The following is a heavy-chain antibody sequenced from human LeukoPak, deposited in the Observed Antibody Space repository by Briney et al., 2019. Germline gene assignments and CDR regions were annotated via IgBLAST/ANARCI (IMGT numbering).Heavy chain of an antibody. J-gene: IGHJ4*02. CDR1: GFTFNTYG. CDR2: ISKEGNDD. CDR3: AKLPTSYGDYGWDY. V-gene: IGHV3-30*18. Sequence: GGSLRLSCAVSGFTFNTYGLHWVRRAPGKGLEWLAFISKEGNDDYYADSVKGRFTISRDSSKKTLYLQMNSLRDEDTAVYYCAKLPTSYGDYGWDYWGQGTLVIVSS. D-gene: IGHD4-17*01.